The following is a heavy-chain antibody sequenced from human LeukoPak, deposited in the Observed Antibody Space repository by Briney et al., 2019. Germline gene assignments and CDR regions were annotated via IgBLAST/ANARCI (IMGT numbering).Heavy chain of an antibody. J-gene: IGHJ4*02. V-gene: IGHV3-15*01. D-gene: IGHD6-19*01. CDR3: TTDRPVAVAGSEEDY. Sequence: PGGSLRLSCAASGFTFSNAWMSWVRQAPGKGLEWVGRIKSKTDGGTTDYAAPVKGRFTISRDDSKNTLYLQMNSLKTEDTAVYYCTTDRPVAVAGSEEDYWGQGTLVTVSS. CDR2: IKSKTDGGTT. CDR1: GFTFSNAW.